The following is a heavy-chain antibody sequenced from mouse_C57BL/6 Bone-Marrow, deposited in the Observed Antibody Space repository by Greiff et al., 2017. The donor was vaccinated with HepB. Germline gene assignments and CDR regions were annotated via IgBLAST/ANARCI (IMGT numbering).Heavy chain of an antibody. CDR1: GYTFTDYY. J-gene: IGHJ1*03. V-gene: IGHV1-76*01. D-gene: IGHD4-1*01. Sequence: QVQLQQSGAELVRPGASVKLSCKASGYTFTDYYINWVKQRPGQGLEWIARIYPGSGNTYYNEKFKGKAILTAEKSSSTAYMQLSSLTSEDSAVYFCARSNWDSGSPDWYFDVWGTGTTVTVSS. CDR2: IYPGSGNT. CDR3: ARSNWDSGSPDWYFDV.